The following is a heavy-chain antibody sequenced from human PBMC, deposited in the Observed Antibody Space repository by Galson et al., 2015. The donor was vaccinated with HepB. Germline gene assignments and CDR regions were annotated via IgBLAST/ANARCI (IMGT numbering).Heavy chain of an antibody. CDR2: T. CDR3: AKSKDSGWSYNAFDI. Sequence: TFDADSVKGQFTISRDNSKNTLYLEMNNLRADDTAVYFCAKSKDSGWSYNAFDIWGQGTMVTVSS. D-gene: IGHD6-19*01. J-gene: IGHJ3*02. V-gene: IGHV3-23*01.